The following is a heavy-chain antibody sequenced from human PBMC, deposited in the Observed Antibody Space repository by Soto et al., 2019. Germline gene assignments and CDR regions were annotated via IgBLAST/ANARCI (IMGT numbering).Heavy chain of an antibody. CDR1: GFTFDSYG. V-gene: IGHV3-30*18. CDR3: AKDSEADYYDSSGYYYRYHYYGMDV. J-gene: IGHJ6*02. D-gene: IGHD3-22*01. Sequence: LRLSCAASGFTFDSYGMHWVRQAPGQGLEWVAVILYDGSKKYYGDSVKGRFTISRDNSKNTLSLQMSSLREEDTAVYYCAKDSEADYYDSSGYYYRYHYYGMDVRGQGTTVTVSS. CDR2: ILYDGSKK.